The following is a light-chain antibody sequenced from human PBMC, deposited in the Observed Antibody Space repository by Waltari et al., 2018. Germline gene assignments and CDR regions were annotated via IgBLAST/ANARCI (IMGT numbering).Light chain of an antibody. Sequence: QSALTQPASVSGSPGQSITIPCSGTDSDVGAYDFVSWYQQHPCKAPHLIIYEVSNRPSGISNRFSASKSGNTASLTISGLQAEDEADYYCSSYTTSSAPGVFGTGTRVTVL. CDR2: EVS. CDR3: SSYTTSSAPGV. CDR1: DSDVGAYDF. V-gene: IGLV2-14*01. J-gene: IGLJ1*01.